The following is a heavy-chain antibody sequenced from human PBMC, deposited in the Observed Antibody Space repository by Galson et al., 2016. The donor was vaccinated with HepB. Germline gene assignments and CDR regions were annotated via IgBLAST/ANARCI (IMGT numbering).Heavy chain of an antibody. Sequence: SLRLSCAASGIPFSISGMHWVRQAPGKGLVWVSRIKSDESWKNYADSVKGRFTISRDNAKNTLYLQMNSLRAEDTAVYYCARDGDAYNFDYWGQGTLVTVSS. D-gene: IGHD5-24*01. CDR3: ARDGDAYNFDY. J-gene: IGHJ4*02. V-gene: IGHV3-74*01. CDR2: IKSDESWK. CDR1: GIPFSISG.